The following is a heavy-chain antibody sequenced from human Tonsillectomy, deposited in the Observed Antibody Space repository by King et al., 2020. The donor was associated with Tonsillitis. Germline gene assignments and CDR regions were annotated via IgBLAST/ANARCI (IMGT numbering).Heavy chain of an antibody. V-gene: IGHV1-2*02. CDR2: INPNSGGT. CDR1: GYTFTGYY. J-gene: IGHJ6*02. CDR3: SRERLPPTRYYYYGMDV. Sequence: HVQLVESGAEVKKPGASVKVSCKASGYTFTGYYMHWVRQAPGQGLEWMGWINPNSGGTNYAQKFQGRVTMTRDTSISTAYMELSRLRSDDTAVYYCSRERLPPTRYYYYGMDVWGQGTTVTVSS. D-gene: IGHD5-18*01.